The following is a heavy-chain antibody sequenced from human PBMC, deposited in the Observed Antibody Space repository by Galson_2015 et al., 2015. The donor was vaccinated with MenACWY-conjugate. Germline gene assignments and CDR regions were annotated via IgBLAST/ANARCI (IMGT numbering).Heavy chain of an antibody. Sequence: SVKVSCKAPRGTLRRFAISWVRQAPGQGLEWMGGVIPVFETTTYAPKFQGRVSITADESTSMAYMEMRSLRADDTAMYYCVRGSLSIMTTDHHYYMDVWGTGTTVTVSS. J-gene: IGHJ6*03. CDR1: RGTLRRFA. CDR2: VIPVFETT. D-gene: IGHD3-16*01. CDR3: VRGSLSIMTTDHHYYMDV. V-gene: IGHV1-69*13.